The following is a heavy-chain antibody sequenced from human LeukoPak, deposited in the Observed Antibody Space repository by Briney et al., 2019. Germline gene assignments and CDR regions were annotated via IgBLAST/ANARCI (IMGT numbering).Heavy chain of an antibody. CDR3: ARGIRGSYPTDAFDI. V-gene: IGHV4-59*01. Sequence: PSETLSLTCTVSGGSISSYYWSWIRQPPGEGLEWIGYIYYSGSTNYNPSLKSRVTISVDTSKNQFSLKLSSVTAADTAVYYCARGIRGSYPTDAFDIWGQGTMVTVSS. CDR1: GGSISSYY. CDR2: IYYSGST. D-gene: IGHD1-26*01. J-gene: IGHJ3*02.